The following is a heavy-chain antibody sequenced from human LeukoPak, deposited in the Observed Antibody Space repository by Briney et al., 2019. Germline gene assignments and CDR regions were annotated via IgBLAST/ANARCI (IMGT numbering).Heavy chain of an antibody. CDR2: ISYSGSTL. V-gene: IGHV3-11*04. CDR3: TRDASLVPGKNF. J-gene: IGHJ4*02. D-gene: IGHD6-19*01. CDR1: GFTSSDYY. Sequence: GGSLRLSRAASGFTSSDYYMSGMRQAPGKGVERVSYISYSGSTLYSADSVKGRFTMSRDNAKISVYQQMNSLRVEDTAVYYCTRDASLVPGKNFWGQGTLVTVSS.